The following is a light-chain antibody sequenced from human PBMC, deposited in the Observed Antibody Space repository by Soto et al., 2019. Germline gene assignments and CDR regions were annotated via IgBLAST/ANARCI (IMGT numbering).Light chain of an antibody. Sequence: QSVLTQPASVSGSPGQSITISCTGTSNDIGAYNYVSWYQQSPGEVPKLMIYEVSHRPSGVSDRFSGSKSANTASLTISGLRAEDEADYHCSSYTTSSTWVFGEGTKVTVL. CDR2: EVS. J-gene: IGLJ3*02. CDR1: SNDIGAYNY. V-gene: IGLV2-14*01. CDR3: SSYTTSSTWV.